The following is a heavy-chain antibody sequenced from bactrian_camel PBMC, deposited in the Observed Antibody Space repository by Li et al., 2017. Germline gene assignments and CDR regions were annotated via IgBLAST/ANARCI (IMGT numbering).Heavy chain of an antibody. D-gene: IGHD1*01. CDR2: INTGGSST. V-gene: IGHV3S1*01. CDR3: AKSLASALGGAG. Sequence: HVQLVESGGGLVEPGGSLRLSCAASGFTFSDSGMTWVRQAPGKGLEWVSRINTGGSSTYYADSVKGRFTIFRDNAKSTVYLRMDNLRPEDTGTYCCAKSLASALGGAGRAPGTQVTVS. J-gene: IGHJ4*01. CDR1: GFTFSDSG.